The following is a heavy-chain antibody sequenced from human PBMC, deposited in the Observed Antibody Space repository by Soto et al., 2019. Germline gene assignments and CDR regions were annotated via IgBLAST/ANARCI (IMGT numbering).Heavy chain of an antibody. CDR2: IIPIFGTA. J-gene: IGHJ6*02. CDR1: GGTFSSYA. CDR3: AREGAMTTTNSGSYYYYGMDV. Sequence: SVKVSCKASGGTFSSYAISWVRQAPGQGLEWMGGIIPIFGTANYAQKFQGRVTITADESTSTAYMELSSLRSEDTAVYYCAREGAMTTTNSGSYYYYGMDVWGQGTTVTVSS. V-gene: IGHV1-69*13. D-gene: IGHD3-10*01.